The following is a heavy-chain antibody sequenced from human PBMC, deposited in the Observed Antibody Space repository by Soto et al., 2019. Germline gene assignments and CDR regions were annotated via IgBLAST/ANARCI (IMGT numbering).Heavy chain of an antibody. J-gene: IGHJ2*01. D-gene: IGHD6-19*01. CDR2: IGTAGDT. CDR1: GFTFSSYD. CDR3: GRSKGKGAVAGGWYFDL. Sequence: PGGSLRLSCAASGFTFSSYDMHWVRQATGKGLEWVSAIGTAGDTYYPGSVKGRFTISRENAKNSLYLQMNSLRAGDTAVYYCGRSKGKGAVAGGWYFDLWVRGTLVTVSS. V-gene: IGHV3-13*01.